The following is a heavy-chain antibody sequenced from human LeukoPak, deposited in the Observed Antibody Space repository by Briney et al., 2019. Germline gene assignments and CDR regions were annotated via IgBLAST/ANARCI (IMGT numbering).Heavy chain of an antibody. D-gene: IGHD2-21*02. CDR2: ISGSGGST. J-gene: IGHJ3*02. Sequence: AGGSLRLSCAASGFTFSSYAMSWVRQAPGKGLEWASAISGSGGSTYYADSVKGRFTISRDNSKNTLYLQMNSLRAEDTAVYYCAKLGYCGGDCHLGAFDIWGQGTMVTVSS. V-gene: IGHV3-23*01. CDR1: GFTFSSYA. CDR3: AKLGYCGGDCHLGAFDI.